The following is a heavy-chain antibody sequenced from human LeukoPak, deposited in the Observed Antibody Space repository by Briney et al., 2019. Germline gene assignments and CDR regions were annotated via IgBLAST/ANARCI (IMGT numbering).Heavy chain of an antibody. J-gene: IGHJ6*02. D-gene: IGHD3-3*01. V-gene: IGHV4-4*07. CDR1: GGSISSYD. Sequence: SETLSLTCTVSGGSISSYDWSWIRQPAGKGLEWIGRIYTSGSTNYNPSLKSRVNMSVDPSKNQFCLMLSSVTAADTAVYYCAREEWLLYYYGMDVWGQGTTVTVSS. CDR3: AREEWLLYYYGMDV. CDR2: IYTSGST.